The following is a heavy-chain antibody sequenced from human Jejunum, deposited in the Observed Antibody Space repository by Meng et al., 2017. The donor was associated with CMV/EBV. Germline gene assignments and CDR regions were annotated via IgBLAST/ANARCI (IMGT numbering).Heavy chain of an antibody. Sequence: GGHFWGWVRPRPGKGLEWIGYVYYSGRAFYNPSLKSRVTLSADTSENQLSLRLTSVTAADTAVYYCARTHGGYDVDYSFDVWGQGTTVTVSS. J-gene: IGHJ6*02. V-gene: IGHV4-31*02. CDR2: VYYSGRA. CDR3: ARTHGGYDVDYSFDV. D-gene: IGHD5-12*01. CDR1: GGHF.